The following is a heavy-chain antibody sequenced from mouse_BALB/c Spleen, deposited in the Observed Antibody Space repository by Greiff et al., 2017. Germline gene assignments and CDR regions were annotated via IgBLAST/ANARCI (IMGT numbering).Heavy chain of an antibody. CDR2: ISSGGST. V-gene: IGHV5-6-5*01. CDR1: GFTFSSYA. D-gene: IGHD2-4*01. J-gene: IGHJ1*01. Sequence: EVMLVESGGGLVKPGGSLKLSCAASGFTFSSYAMSWVRQTPEKRLEWVASISSGGSTYYPDSVKGRFTISRDNARNILYLQMSSLRSEDTAMYYCARGPIYYDYGDWYFDVWGAGTTVTVSS. CDR3: ARGPIYYDYGDWYFDV.